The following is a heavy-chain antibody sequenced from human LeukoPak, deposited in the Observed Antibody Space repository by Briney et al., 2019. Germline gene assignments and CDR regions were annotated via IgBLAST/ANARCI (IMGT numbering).Heavy chain of an antibody. CDR3: TRDNRGTFDN. J-gene: IGHJ4*02. CDR2: TKEDGGEK. V-gene: IGHV3-7*01. CDR1: GFTFSTYW. Sequence: PGGSLRLSCAASGFTFSTYWMSWVRQAPGKGLEWVANTKEDGGEKYYVDSVKGRFTISRDNAKNSLVLQMNSLRVEDTAVYYCTRDNRGTFDNWGQGTQVTVSS.